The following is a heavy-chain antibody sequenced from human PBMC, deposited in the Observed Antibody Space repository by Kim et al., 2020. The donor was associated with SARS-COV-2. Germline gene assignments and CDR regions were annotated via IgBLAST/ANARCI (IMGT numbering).Heavy chain of an antibody. Sequence: GGSLRLSCAASGFTFSNNAMSWVRQAPGKGLEWVSAISGSGGSTYYTDSVKGRFTISRDNSKNTLYLQMNSLRAKDTAVYYCAKEGSGYSCFDYWCQGTLVTVSS. CDR1: GFTFSNNA. CDR2: ISGSGGST. J-gene: IGHJ4*02. CDR3: AKEGSGYSCFDY. D-gene: IGHD6-19*01. V-gene: IGHV3-23*01.